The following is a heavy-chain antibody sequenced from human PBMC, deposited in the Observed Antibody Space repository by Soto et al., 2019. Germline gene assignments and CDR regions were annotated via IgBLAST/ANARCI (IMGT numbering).Heavy chain of an antibody. Sequence: GASVKVSCKASGYTFTSYGISWVRQAPGQGLEWMGWISAYNGNTNYAQKLQGRVTMTTDTSTSTAYMELRSLRSDDTAVYYCAVTFLDYSNLLHFDYWGQGTLVTVSS. CDR1: GYTFTSYG. D-gene: IGHD4-4*01. CDR2: ISAYNGNT. CDR3: AVTFLDYSNLLHFDY. V-gene: IGHV1-18*01. J-gene: IGHJ4*02.